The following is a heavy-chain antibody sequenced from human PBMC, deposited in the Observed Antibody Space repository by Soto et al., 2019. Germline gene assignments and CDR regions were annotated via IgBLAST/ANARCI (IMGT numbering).Heavy chain of an antibody. CDR2: ISGSDGKT. V-gene: IGHV3-23*01. D-gene: IGHD3-3*01. Sequence: PWGSLSLSCAASGFSFFSYALIWVRQAPCKGLEWVSTISGSDGKTFYADSVKGRFSISRDTSQSTLYLQMNSLRADDTAIYYCARWSYLDYWGQGTRVTVSS. CDR1: GFSFFSYA. CDR3: ARWSYLDY. J-gene: IGHJ4*02.